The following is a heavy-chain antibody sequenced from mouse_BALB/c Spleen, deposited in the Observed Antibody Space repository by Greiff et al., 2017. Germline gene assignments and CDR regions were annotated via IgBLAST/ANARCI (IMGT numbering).Heavy chain of an antibody. V-gene: IGHV3-8*02. CDR2: ISYSGST. CDR1: GDSITSGY. Sequence: VQLQQSGPSLVKPSQTLSLTCSVTGDSITSGYWNWIRKFPGNKLEYMGYISYSGSTYYNPSLKSRISITRDTSKNQYYLQLNSVTTEDTATYYCARYRGSSGYFDYWGQGTTLTVSS. D-gene: IGHD3-1*01. J-gene: IGHJ2*01. CDR3: ARYRGSSGYFDY.